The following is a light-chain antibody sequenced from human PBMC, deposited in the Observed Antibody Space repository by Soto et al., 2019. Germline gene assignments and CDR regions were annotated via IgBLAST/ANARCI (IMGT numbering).Light chain of an antibody. Sequence: ALQLTQSPSSLSASVGDRVTITCRASQGISSALAWYQQKPGKAPKLLIYDASSLESGVTSRFSGSGSGTDFTLTISSLQPEDFAAYYCQQFNSYPLTFGPGTKVDIK. CDR2: DAS. CDR3: QQFNSYPLT. CDR1: QGISSA. J-gene: IGKJ3*01. V-gene: IGKV1-13*02.